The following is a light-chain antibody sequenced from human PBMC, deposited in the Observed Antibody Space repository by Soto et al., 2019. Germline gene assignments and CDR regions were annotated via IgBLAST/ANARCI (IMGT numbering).Light chain of an antibody. Sequence: DIQMTQSPPTLSASVGDRVTITCRASQSISTWLAWYQQKPGKAPKLLIYGASTLESGVPSRFSGSGSGTELTLTISSLQPDDFATFYCQHYNTHSPTFGQGTKVEIK. CDR2: GAS. J-gene: IGKJ1*01. V-gene: IGKV1-5*01. CDR3: QHYNTHSPT. CDR1: QSISTW.